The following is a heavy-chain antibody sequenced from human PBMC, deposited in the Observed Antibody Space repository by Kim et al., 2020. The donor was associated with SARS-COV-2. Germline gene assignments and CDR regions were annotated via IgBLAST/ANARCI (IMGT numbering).Heavy chain of an antibody. V-gene: IGHV3-64D*09. CDR2: INNNGDIT. Sequence: GGSLRLSCSASGFTFSTHAMHWVRQAPGKGLEYVSAINNNGDITVYADSVKGRFTISRDNSKNTLYLQMRNLRPEDTDIYYCVKDRGSVIRDFDYWGQGT. J-gene: IGHJ4*02. CDR1: GFTFSTHA. D-gene: IGHD3-10*01. CDR3: VKDRGSVIRDFDY.